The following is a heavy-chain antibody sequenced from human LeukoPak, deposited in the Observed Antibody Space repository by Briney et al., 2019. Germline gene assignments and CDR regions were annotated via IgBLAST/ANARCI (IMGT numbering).Heavy chain of an antibody. V-gene: IGHV2-70*01. J-gene: IGHJ4*02. CDR1: GFSLSTSGMC. D-gene: IGHD3-10*01. CDR3: ARIPFGSGSYYSH. Sequence: SGPALVKPTQTLTLTCTFSGFSLSTSGMCMTWIRQPPGKALEWLALIDWNDDKYYSTSLKTRLTISKVTSKNQLVLTMTNMDPVDTATYYCARIPFGSGSYYSHWGQGSLVTVSS. CDR2: IDWNDDK.